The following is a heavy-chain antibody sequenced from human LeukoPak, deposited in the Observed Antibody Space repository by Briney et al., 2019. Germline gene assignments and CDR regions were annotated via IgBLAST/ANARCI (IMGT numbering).Heavy chain of an antibody. J-gene: IGHJ4*02. D-gene: IGHD4-17*01. CDR3: ARRGESTNYGDYRFDS. CDR2: TSGSGGNT. V-gene: IGHV3-23*01. CDR1: GFTFSRYA. Sequence: GALRLSCAASGFTFSRYAMSWVRQAPGKGLEWVSATSGSGGNTYYADFVKGRFTISRDNSKSTLYLQMNSLIAEDTAVYYCARRGESTNYGDYRFDSWGQGTLVTVSS.